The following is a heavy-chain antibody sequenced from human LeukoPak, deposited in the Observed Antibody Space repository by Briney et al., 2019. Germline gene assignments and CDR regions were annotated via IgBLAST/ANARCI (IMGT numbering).Heavy chain of an antibody. Sequence: GGPLTLSCAASGFPFSSYSMNWVPQAPGKGLDWVSSISSSSSYIYYADSVKGRFTISRDNAKNSLYLQMNSLRAEDTAVYYCARARLGLPLDYWGQGTLVTVSS. V-gene: IGHV3-21*01. CDR1: GFPFSSYS. CDR3: ARARLGLPLDY. D-gene: IGHD7-27*01. CDR2: ISSSSSYI. J-gene: IGHJ4*02.